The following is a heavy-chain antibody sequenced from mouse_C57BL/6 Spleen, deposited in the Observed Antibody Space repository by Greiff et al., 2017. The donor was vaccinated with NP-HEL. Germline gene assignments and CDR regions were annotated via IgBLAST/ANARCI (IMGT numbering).Heavy chain of an antibody. CDR1: GYTFTSYW. J-gene: IGHJ1*03. CDR2: IHPNSGST. CDR3: ARSGYTVAGDFGV. Sequence: QVQLQQPGAELVKPGASVKLSCKASGYTFTSYWMHWVKQRPGQGLEWIGMIHPNSGSTNYNEKFKSKATLTVDKSSSTAYMQLSSLTSEDSAVYYCARSGYTVAGDFGVWGTGTTVTVAS. D-gene: IGHD1-1*01. V-gene: IGHV1-64*01.